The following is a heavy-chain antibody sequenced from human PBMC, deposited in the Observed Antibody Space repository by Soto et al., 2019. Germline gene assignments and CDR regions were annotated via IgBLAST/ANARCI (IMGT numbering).Heavy chain of an antibody. CDR3: AKKDATIFGVVIHSNVDY. V-gene: IGHV3-30*18. D-gene: IGHD3-3*01. Sequence: QVQLVESGGGVVQPGRSLRLSCAASGFTFSSYGMHWVRQAPGKGLEWVAVISYDGSNKYYADSVKGRFTISRDNSKNPLYLQMNSLRAEDTAVYYCAKKDATIFGVVIHSNVDYWGQGNLVTVSS. J-gene: IGHJ4*02. CDR1: GFTFSSYG. CDR2: ISYDGSNK.